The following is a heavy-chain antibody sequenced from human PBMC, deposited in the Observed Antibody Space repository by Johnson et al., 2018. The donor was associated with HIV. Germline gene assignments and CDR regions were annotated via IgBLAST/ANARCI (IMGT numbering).Heavy chain of an antibody. Sequence: VQLVESGGGLVQPGGSLRLSCAASGFSFSSYWMSWVRQAPGKGLAWVANINRDGSENYYVDSVNGRFTISSDNSKNTLYLQMNSLRAEDTAVYYCAKERAYIRTFDIWGQGTMVTVSS. CDR2: INRDGSEN. D-gene: IGHD5-18*01. V-gene: IGHV3-7*01. CDR3: AKERAYIRTFDI. CDR1: GFSFSSYW. J-gene: IGHJ3*02.